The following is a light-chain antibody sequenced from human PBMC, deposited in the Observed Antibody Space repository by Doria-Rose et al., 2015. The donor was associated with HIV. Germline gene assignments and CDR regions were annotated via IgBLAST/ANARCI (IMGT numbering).Light chain of an antibody. CDR1: QSLLYTSKHY. V-gene: IGKV4-1*01. CDR3: QQYYDTPS. Sequence: VLTQSPESLGMSLGERATLNCKSNQSLLYTSKHYLAWYQQKPGQPPKLLIYWSSTRQSGVPARCSGSGSGTDSTLTISSLEAEDAAVYYCQQYYDTPSFGPGTTVDIK. J-gene: IGKJ3*01. CDR2: WSS.